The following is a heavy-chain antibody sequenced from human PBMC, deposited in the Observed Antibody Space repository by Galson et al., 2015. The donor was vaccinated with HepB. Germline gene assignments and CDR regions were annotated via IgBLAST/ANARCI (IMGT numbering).Heavy chain of an antibody. CDR2: INTNTGNP. V-gene: IGHV7-4-1*02. Sequence: QSGAEVKKPGESLKVSCKASGYTFSNYVINWVRQAPGRGLEWMAWINTNTGNPTYAQGFTGRFVFSLDTSVSTAYLQISSLKAEDTAVYYCARSNRPIVVLPAYYYMDVWGKGTTVTVSS. CDR3: ARSNRPIVVLPAYYYMDV. CDR1: GYTFSNYV. D-gene: IGHD2-2*01. J-gene: IGHJ6*03.